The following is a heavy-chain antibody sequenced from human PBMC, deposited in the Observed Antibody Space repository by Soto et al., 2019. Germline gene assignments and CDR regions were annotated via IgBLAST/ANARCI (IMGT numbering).Heavy chain of an antibody. CDR3: TRHEGGAAADRPLDY. CDR2: IYYSGRT. J-gene: IGHJ4*02. D-gene: IGHD6-13*01. V-gene: IGHV4-39*01. CDR1: GASVISTKW. Sequence: SETLSLTCAVSGASVISTKWWSWIRQAPGKGLEWIASIYYSGRTHNNPALKSRVTLSVDTYTNQFSLKMNAVTAADTAVYYCTRHEGGAAADRPLDYWGQGTLVTVSS.